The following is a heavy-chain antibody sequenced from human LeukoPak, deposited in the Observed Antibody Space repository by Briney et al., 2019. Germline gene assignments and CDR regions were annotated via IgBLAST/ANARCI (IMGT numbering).Heavy chain of an antibody. V-gene: IGHV4-59*08. CDR1: GGSISSYY. D-gene: IGHD3-22*01. CDR3: ARRYDSSGYWNWFDP. Sequence: PSETLSLTCTVSGGSISSYYWSWIRQPPGKGLEWIGYIYYSGSTNYNPSLKSRVTISVDTSKNQFSLKLSSVTAAGTAVYYCARRYDSSGYWNWFDPWGQGTLVTVSS. CDR2: IYYSGST. J-gene: IGHJ5*02.